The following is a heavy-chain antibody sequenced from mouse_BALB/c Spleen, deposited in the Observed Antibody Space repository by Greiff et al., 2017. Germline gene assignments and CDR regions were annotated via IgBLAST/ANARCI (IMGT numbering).Heavy chain of an antibody. D-gene: IGHD1-1*01. CDR1: GYTFTNYW. J-gene: IGHJ2*01. Sequence: VQLQQSGAELVRPGTSVKISCKASGYTFTNYWLGWVKQRPGHGLEWIGDIYPGGGYTNYNEKFKGKATLTADTSSSTAYMQLSSLTSEDSAVYFCARGVYYGSSYGDYFDYWGQGTTLTVSS. V-gene: IGHV1-63*02. CDR3: ARGVYYGSSYGDYFDY. CDR2: IYPGGGYT.